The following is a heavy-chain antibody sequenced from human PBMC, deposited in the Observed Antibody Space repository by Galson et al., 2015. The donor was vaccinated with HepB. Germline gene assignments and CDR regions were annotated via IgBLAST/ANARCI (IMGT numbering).Heavy chain of an antibody. Sequence: SLILSCAGSGFTFGDYAMSWFRQAPGKGLEWVGFIRSKAYGGTTEYAASVKGRFTISRDDSKSIAYLQMNSLKTEDTAVYYCTRDPGYSYGTPIFFDYWGQGTLVTVSS. V-gene: IGHV3-49*03. CDR2: IRSKAYGGTT. J-gene: IGHJ4*02. CDR1: GFTFGDYA. CDR3: TRDPGYSYGTPIFFDY. D-gene: IGHD5-18*01.